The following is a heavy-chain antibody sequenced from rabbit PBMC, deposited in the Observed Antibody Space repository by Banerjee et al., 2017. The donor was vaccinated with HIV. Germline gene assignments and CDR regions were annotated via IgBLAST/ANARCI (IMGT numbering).Heavy chain of an antibody. CDR1: GFSFSSTYY. J-gene: IGHJ4*01. Sequence: QSLEESGGDLVKPGASLTLTCTASGFSFSSTYYMCWVRQAPGKGLEWIACIYAGSSGSTYTATWAKGRFTISKTSSTTVTLQMTSLTAADTATYFCARGDDGSFNLWGPGTLVTVS. D-gene: IGHD4-2*01. CDR3: ARGDDGSFNL. CDR2: IYAGSSGST. V-gene: IGHV1S40*01.